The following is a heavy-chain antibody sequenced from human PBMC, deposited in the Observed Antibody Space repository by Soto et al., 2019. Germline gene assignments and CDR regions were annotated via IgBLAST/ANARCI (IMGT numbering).Heavy chain of an antibody. CDR2: MNPNSGNT. D-gene: IGHD4-4*01. CDR3: ARGSYSSPTLGYYYYMDV. V-gene: IGHV1-8*01. CDR1: GYTFTSYD. Sequence: QVPLVQSGAEVKKPGASVKVSCKASGYTFTSYDINWVRQATGQGLEWMGWMNPNSGNTGYAQKFQGRVTMTRNTSISAAYMERSSLRSEDTAVYCCARGSYSSPTLGYYYYMDVWGKGTTVTVSS. J-gene: IGHJ6*03.